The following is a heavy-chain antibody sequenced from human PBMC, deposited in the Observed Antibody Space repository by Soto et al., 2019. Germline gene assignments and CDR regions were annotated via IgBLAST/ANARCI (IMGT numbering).Heavy chain of an antibody. CDR1: GFTFSSYW. J-gene: IGHJ4*02. CDR2: IKQDGSEK. D-gene: IGHD3-22*01. Sequence: GGSLRLSCAASGFTFSSYWMSWVRQAPGKGLEWVANIKQDGSEKYYVDSVKGRFTISRDNAKNSLYLQMNSLRAEDTAVYYCARVSGDSSGYSACYFDYWGQGTLVTVSS. CDR3: ARVSGDSSGYSACYFDY. V-gene: IGHV3-7*01.